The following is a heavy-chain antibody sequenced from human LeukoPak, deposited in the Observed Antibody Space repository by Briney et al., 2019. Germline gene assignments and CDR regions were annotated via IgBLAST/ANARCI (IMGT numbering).Heavy chain of an antibody. V-gene: IGHV3-53*01. D-gene: IGHD2-21*02. CDR3: ARGTVTAPDY. Sequence: DGSLTLSCAASGFSVSNTYMSWVRQAPGKGLEWVSIIYSGGNTYYADSVKGRFTISRDNSKHTLYLQMNRLRPEDTAVYYCARGTVTAPDYWGQGTLVTVSS. J-gene: IGHJ4*02. CDR2: IYSGGNT. CDR1: GFSVSNTY.